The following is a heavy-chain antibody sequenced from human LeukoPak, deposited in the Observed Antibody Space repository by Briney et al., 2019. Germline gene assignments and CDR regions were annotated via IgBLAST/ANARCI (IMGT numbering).Heavy chain of an antibody. CDR2: IYTSGST. V-gene: IGHV4-4*07. J-gene: IGHJ5*02. Sequence: SETLSLTCTVSGGSISSYYWSWIRQPAGKGLERIGRIYTSGSTNYNPSLKSRVTMSVDTSKNQFSLKLSSVTAADTAVYYCARTISPANWFNPWGQGTLVTVSS. CDR3: ARTISPANWFNP. CDR1: GGSISSYY. D-gene: IGHD2-2*01.